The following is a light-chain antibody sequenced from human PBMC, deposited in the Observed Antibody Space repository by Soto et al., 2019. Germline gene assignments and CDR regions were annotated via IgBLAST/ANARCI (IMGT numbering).Light chain of an antibody. J-gene: IGLJ1*01. CDR1: SRDVGGYNF. CDR2: EVG. Sequence: QSALTQPASVSGSPGQSITISCTGTSRDVGGYNFVSWYQHYPGEVPKLMFYEVGNRPSGVSNRFSGSKSGNTASLTISGLQAEDEADYYCSSYTSSSILVLGTGTKVTDL. V-gene: IGLV2-14*01. CDR3: SSYTSSSILV.